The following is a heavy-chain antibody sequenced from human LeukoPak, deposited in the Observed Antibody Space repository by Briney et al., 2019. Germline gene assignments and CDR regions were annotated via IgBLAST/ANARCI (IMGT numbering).Heavy chain of an antibody. D-gene: IGHD3-10*01. J-gene: IGHJ4*02. Sequence: PSETLSLTCTVSGGSISSGDYYWSWIRQPPGKGLEWIGYIYYSGSTYYNPSLKSRVTISVDTSKNQFSLKLSSVTAADPAVYFRARGFAVGGPVYYWGQGTLVTVSS. V-gene: IGHV4-30-4*01. CDR1: GGSISSGDYY. CDR3: ARGFAVGGPVYY. CDR2: IYYSGST.